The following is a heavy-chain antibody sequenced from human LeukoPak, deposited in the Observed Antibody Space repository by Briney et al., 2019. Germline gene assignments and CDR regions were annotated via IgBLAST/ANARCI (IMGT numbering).Heavy chain of an antibody. CDR1: GFTLGSHA. V-gene: IGHV3-30*04. CDR2: ISYDGSNK. CDR3: ARDWQWLVKSGNIDY. Sequence: GGSLRLSCAASGFTLGSHAMHWVRQAPGKGLEWVAVISYDGSNKYYADYVKGRFTISRDNSKNTLYLQMNSLRAEDTAVYYCARDWQWLVKSGNIDYWGQGTLVTVSS. D-gene: IGHD6-19*01. J-gene: IGHJ4*02.